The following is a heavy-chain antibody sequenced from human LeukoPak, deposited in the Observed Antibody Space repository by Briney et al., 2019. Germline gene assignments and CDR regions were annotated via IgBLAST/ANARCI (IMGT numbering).Heavy chain of an antibody. D-gene: IGHD3-9*01. CDR1: GYTFTGYY. V-gene: IGHV1-2*02. Sequence: ASVKVSCKASGYTFTGYYMHWVRQAPGQGLEWMGWINPNSGGTNYAQKSQGRVTMTRDTSISTAYMELSRLRSDDTAVYYCARETYDILTGGNWFDPWGQGTLVTVSS. CDR2: INPNSGGT. J-gene: IGHJ5*02. CDR3: ARETYDILTGGNWFDP.